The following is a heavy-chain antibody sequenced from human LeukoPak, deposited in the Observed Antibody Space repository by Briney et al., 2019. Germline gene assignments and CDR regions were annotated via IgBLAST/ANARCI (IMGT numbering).Heavy chain of an antibody. Sequence: SETLSLTCTVPGGSISSGDYYWSWIRQPPGKGLDWIAYMSYSGSTYYNPSLKSRVTMSADTSKNQLTLKLSSVTAADTAVYYCARPYYYDSRIDPWGQGILVTVSS. D-gene: IGHD3-22*01. V-gene: IGHV4-30-4*01. CDR1: GGSISSGDYY. CDR3: ARPYYYDSRIDP. J-gene: IGHJ5*02. CDR2: MSYSGST.